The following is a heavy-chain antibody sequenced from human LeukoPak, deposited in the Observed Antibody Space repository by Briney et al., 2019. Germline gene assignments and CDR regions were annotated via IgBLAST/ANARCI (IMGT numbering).Heavy chain of an antibody. J-gene: IGHJ4*02. CDR1: GFTFDDYA. CDR3: AKDIFTGIAAAGSIDY. Sequence: GGSLRLSCAASGFTFDDYAMHWVRQAPGKGLEWVSGISWNSGSIGYADSVKGRFTISRDNAKNSLYLQMNSLRAEDTALYYCAKDIFTGIAAAGSIDYWGQGTLVTVSS. V-gene: IGHV3-9*01. D-gene: IGHD6-13*01. CDR2: ISWNSGSI.